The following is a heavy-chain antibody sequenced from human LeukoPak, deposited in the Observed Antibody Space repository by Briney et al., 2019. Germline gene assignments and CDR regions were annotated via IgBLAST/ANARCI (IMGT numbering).Heavy chain of an antibody. Sequence: ASVKVSCKVSGYTLTELSMHWVRQAPGKGLEWMGGFDPEDGETIYAQKLQGRVTMTTDTSTSTAYMELRSLRSDDTAVYYCARDGIPAAYNWFDPWGQGTLVTVSS. J-gene: IGHJ5*02. V-gene: IGHV1-24*01. CDR1: GYTLTELS. CDR3: ARDGIPAAYNWFDP. CDR2: FDPEDGET. D-gene: IGHD2-2*01.